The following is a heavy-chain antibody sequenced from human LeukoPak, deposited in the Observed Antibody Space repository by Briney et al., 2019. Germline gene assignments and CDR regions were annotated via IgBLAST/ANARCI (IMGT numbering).Heavy chain of an antibody. D-gene: IGHD4-17*01. J-gene: IGHJ4*02. CDR2: INWVGDTT. CDR1: GFTFGDYA. V-gene: IGHV3-43D*03. Sequence: GGSLRLSCAASGFTFGDYAVHWVRQAPGKGLQWISSINWVGDTTSYADSVKGRFTISRDNTKSSLYLQMHSLRSEDTALYYCAKDRQYGDYGGGDFFDSWGQGTLVTVSS. CDR3: AKDRQYGDYGGGDFFDS.